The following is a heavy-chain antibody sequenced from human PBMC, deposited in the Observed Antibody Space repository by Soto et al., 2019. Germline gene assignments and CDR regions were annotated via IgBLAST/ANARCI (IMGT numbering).Heavy chain of an antibody. D-gene: IGHD2-2*01. V-gene: IGHV4-31*03. Sequence: SETLSLTCTVSGGSISSGGYYWSWIRQHPGKGLEWFGYIYYSGSTYYNPSLKSRVTISVDTSKDQFSLKLSSVTAADTAVYYCARVGCSSTSCPRGPYYYYYGMDVWGQGTTVTVSS. CDR2: IYYSGST. J-gene: IGHJ6*02. CDR3: ARVGCSSTSCPRGPYYYYYGMDV. CDR1: GGSISSGGYY.